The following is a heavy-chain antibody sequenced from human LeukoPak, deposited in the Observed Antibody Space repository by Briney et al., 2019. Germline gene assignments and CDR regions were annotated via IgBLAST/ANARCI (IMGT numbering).Heavy chain of an antibody. CDR2: INAGNGNT. J-gene: IGHJ4*02. Sequence: ASVKVSCKASGYTFTSYAMHWVRQAPGQRLEWMGWINAGNGNTKYSQKFQGRVTITRDTSASTAYMELSSLRSEDTAVYYCARDSYFVMGATKARSYYFDYWGQGTLVTVSS. CDR3: ARDSYFVMGATKARSYYFDY. D-gene: IGHD1-26*01. CDR1: GYTFTSYA. V-gene: IGHV1-3*01.